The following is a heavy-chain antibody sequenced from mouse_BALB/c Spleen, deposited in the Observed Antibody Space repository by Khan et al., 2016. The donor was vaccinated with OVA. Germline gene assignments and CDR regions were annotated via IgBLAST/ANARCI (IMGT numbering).Heavy chain of an antibody. CDR2: INTYTGEP. CDR3: ARVGYSGTMDY. V-gene: IGHV9-3-1*01. D-gene: IGHD2-14*01. Sequence: QIQLVQSGPELKKPGEPVKISCKASGYTFTKNGMNWAKQAPGKGLKWMGWINTYTGEPTYADDFKGRFAFSLETYASTAYLQIKNHKNEDTATYFCARVGYSGTMDYWGQGTSVTVSS. J-gene: IGHJ4*01. CDR1: GYTFTKNG.